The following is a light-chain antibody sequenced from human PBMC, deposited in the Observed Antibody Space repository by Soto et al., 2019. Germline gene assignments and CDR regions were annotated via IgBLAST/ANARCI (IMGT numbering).Light chain of an antibody. CDR1: SSDVGAYNY. CDR2: EVN. Sequence: QSVLTQPASVSGSPGQSITIPCTGTSSDVGAYNYVSWYQQYPGKAPKLIIYEVNIRPSGVSNRFSGSKSGNTASLTISGLQADDEADYYCSSYKRSSTYVFGTGTKVTVL. CDR3: SSYKRSSTYV. V-gene: IGLV2-14*01. J-gene: IGLJ1*01.